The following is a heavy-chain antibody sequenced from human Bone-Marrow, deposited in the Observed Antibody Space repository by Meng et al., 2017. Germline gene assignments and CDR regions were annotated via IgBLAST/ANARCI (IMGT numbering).Heavy chain of an antibody. CDR3: ATRGNPYLDR. Sequence: GQGVQSGAEVKKPGASVKVACKVSDYTLTSDGFSWVRQAPGQGLQWMGWINIYNGITNYGRNFQGRVTLTTDTSTSTGYMELSSLTSDDTAVYYCATRGNPYLDRWGQGTLVTVSS. J-gene: IGHJ4*02. V-gene: IGHV1-18*04. CDR2: INIYNGIT. CDR1: DYTLTSDG.